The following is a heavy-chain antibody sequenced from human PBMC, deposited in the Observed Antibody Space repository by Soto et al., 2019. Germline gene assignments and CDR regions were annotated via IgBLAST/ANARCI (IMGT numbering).Heavy chain of an antibody. D-gene: IGHD6-6*01. CDR1: GGSISSYY. CDR2: IYYSGST. CDR3: ARVSVGIAARALAY. Sequence: PSETLSLTCTVSGGSISSYYWSWIRQPPGKGLEWIGYIYYSGSTNYNPSLKSRVTIAVDTSKNQFSLKLSSVTAADTAVYYCARVSVGIAARALAYWGQGTLVTVSS. V-gene: IGHV4-59*01. J-gene: IGHJ4*02.